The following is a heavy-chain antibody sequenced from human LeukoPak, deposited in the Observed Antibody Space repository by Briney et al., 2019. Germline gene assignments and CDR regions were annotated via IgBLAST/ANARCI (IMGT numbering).Heavy chain of an antibody. CDR3: ARRRYYDSTGYLD. J-gene: IGHJ1*01. D-gene: IGHD3-22*01. CDR1: GGSISSSSYY. CDR2: IYYSGRA. Sequence: SETLSLTCSVSGGSISSSSYYWGWIRLPPGKGLEWIGEIYYSGRAYYNSSLKSRLTISVDTSWNQFSLTLSSVTAADTGVYYCARRRYYDSTGYLDWGQGTLVSVST. V-gene: IGHV4-39*01.